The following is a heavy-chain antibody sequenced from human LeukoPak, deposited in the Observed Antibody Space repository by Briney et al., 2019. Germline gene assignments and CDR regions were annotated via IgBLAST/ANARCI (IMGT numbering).Heavy chain of an antibody. CDR1: GFTFSRYS. CDR2: ISDSGNYV. V-gene: IGHV3-21*01. J-gene: IGHJ6*03. Sequence: GGSLRLSCAASGFTFSRYSMNWVRQAPGKGLEWVACISDSGNYVYYAESVKGRFTISRDNAKNPLFLQLNTLRTEDTALYFCARVLHSGWPFSEFYYMDVWGKGTTVTVPS. D-gene: IGHD6-19*01. CDR3: ARVLHSGWPFSEFYYMDV.